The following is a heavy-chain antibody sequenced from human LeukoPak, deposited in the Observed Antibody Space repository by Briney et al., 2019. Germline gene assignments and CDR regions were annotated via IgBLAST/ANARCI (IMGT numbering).Heavy chain of an antibody. D-gene: IGHD3-22*01. J-gene: IGHJ4*02. CDR2: VGTAGDT. CDR1: GFTFSSYD. Sequence: GGSLRLSCAASGFTFSSYDMHWVRQATGKGLEWVSAVGTAGDTYYPGSVKGRFTISRENAKNSLYLQMNSLRAGDTAVYYCARAALYYYDSTLLDYWGQGTLVTVSS. CDR3: ARAALYYYDSTLLDY. V-gene: IGHV3-13*01.